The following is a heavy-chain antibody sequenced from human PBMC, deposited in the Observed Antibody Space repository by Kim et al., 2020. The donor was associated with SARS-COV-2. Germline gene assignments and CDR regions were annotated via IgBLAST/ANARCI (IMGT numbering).Heavy chain of an antibody. CDR2: IYYSGST. CDR1: GGSISSSSYY. Sequence: SETLSLTCTVSGGSISSSSYYWGWIRQPPGKGLEWIGSIYYSGSTYYNPSLKSRVTISVDTSKNQFSLKLSSVTAADTAVYYCARVIVVVPAVIRRTPGTFDIWGQGTMVTVSS. V-gene: IGHV4-39*01. D-gene: IGHD2-2*02. CDR3: ARVIVVVPAVIRRTPGTFDI. J-gene: IGHJ3*02.